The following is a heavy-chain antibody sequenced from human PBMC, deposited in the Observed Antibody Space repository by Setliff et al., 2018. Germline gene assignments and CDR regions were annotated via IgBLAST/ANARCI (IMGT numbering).Heavy chain of an antibody. Sequence: KVSCKASGYIFTSNAIHWVRQAPGQRLEWMGWISAAGGDAKYSQKFQDRVTITRDTSATTAYIGLSSLRSEDTAVYYCARARGSGARAFDIWGQGTMVTVS. CDR3: ARARGSGARAFDI. CDR1: GYIFTSNA. CDR2: ISAAGGDA. J-gene: IGHJ3*02. D-gene: IGHD1-26*01. V-gene: IGHV1-3*01.